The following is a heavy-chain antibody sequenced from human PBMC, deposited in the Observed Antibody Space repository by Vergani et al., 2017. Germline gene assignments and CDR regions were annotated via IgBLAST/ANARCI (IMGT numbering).Heavy chain of an antibody. CDR1: GGSISSSSYY. V-gene: IGHV4-39*07. CDR2: IYYSGST. D-gene: IGHD3-10*01. Sequence: QLQLQESGPGLVKPSETLSLTCTVSGGSISSSSYYWGWIRQPPGKGLEWIGSIYYSGSTNYNPSLKSRVTISVDTSKNQFSLKLSSVTAADTAVYYCARASEPMVRGAHDYWGQGTLVTVSS. CDR3: ARASEPMVRGAHDY. J-gene: IGHJ4*02.